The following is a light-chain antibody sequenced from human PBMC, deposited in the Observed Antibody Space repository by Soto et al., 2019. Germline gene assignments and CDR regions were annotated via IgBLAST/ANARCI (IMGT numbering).Light chain of an antibody. Sequence: QSALTQPASVSGSPGQSITISCTGTSGDIGSYTFVSWYQQLPGKAPKLIIYEGSKRPSGVSNRFSASKSGNVASLTISGLQTEDEADYYCCSYALSTTYVFGTGTKVTVL. J-gene: IGLJ1*01. V-gene: IGLV2-23*01. CDR3: CSYALSTTYV. CDR2: EGS. CDR1: SGDIGSYTF.